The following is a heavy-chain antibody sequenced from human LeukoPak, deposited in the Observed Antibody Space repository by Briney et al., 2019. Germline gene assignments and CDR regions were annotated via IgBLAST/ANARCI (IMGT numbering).Heavy chain of an antibody. J-gene: IGHJ4*02. Sequence: SGGSLRLSCAVSGFTFSNYWMHWVRQAPGMGLVWVSRINIDGSSTSYADSVKGRFTISRDNAKNTLYLQMNSLRAEDTAVYYCARDSSDFSYWGQGTLVTVSS. CDR1: GFTFSNYW. V-gene: IGHV3-74*01. CDR2: INIDGSST. D-gene: IGHD6-25*01. CDR3: ARDSSDFSY.